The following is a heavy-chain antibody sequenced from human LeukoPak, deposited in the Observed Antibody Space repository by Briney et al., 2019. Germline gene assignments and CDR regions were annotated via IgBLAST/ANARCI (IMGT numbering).Heavy chain of an antibody. CDR2: IYYSGST. J-gene: IGHJ6*02. CDR1: GGSISSYY. Sequence: SETLSLTCTVSGGSISSYYWSWIRQPPGKGLEWIGYIYYSGSTNYNPSLKNRVTISVDTSKNQFSLKLSSVTAADTAVYYCARESMTNYYYGMDVWGQGTTVTVSS. CDR3: ARESMTNYYYGMDV. D-gene: IGHD2/OR15-2a*01. V-gene: IGHV4-59*01.